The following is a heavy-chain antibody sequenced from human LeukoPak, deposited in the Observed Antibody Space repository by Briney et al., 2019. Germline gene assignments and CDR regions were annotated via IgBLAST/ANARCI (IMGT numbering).Heavy chain of an antibody. CDR3: ARSSGRYCSSTSCARTFDY. CDR1: GYTFTSYG. J-gene: IGHJ4*02. D-gene: IGHD2-2*01. V-gene: IGHV1-18*01. CDR2: ISAYNGNT. Sequence: ASVKVSCKASGYTFTSYGISWVRQAPGQGLEWMGWISAYNGNTNYAQKLQGRVTMTTDTSTSTAYMELGSLRSDDTAVYYCARSSGRYCSSTSCARTFDYWGQGTLVTVSS.